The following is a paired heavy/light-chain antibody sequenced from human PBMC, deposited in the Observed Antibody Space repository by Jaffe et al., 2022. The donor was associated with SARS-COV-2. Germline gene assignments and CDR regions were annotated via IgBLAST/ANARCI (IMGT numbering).Light chain of an antibody. CDR1: QSLLHSNGYNY. CDR3: MQALQTLYT. Sequence: DIVMTQSPLSLPVTPGEPASISCRSSQSLLHSNGYNYLDWYLQKPGQSPQLLIYLGSNRASGVPDRFSGSGSGTDFTLKISRVEAEDVGVYYCMQALQTLYTFGQGTKLEIK. J-gene: IGKJ2*01. V-gene: IGKV2-28*01. CDR2: LGS.
Heavy chain of an antibody. CDR2: ISSSSSYI. V-gene: IGHV3-21*01. D-gene: IGHD2-15*01. CDR1: GFTFSSYS. Sequence: EVQLVESGGGLVKPGGSLRLSCAASGFTFSSYSMNWVRQAPGKGLEWVSSISSSSSYIYYADSVKGRFTISRDNAKNSLYLQMNSLRAEDTAVYYCARAHYCSGGSCYPTYYYYYGMDVWGQGTTVTVSS. CDR3: ARAHYCSGGSCYPTYYYYYGMDV. J-gene: IGHJ6*02.